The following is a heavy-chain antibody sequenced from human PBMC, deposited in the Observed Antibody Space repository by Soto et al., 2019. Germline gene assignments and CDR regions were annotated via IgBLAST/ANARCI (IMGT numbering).Heavy chain of an antibody. CDR1: GFTFSSYA. CDR3: ARDLTTVTPNFDY. Sequence: QVQLVESGGGVVQPGRSLRLSCAASGFTFSSYAMHWVRQAPGKGLEWVAVISYDGSNKYYADSVKGRFTISRDNSKNTLYLQMNSLRAEDTAVYYCARDLTTVTPNFDYWGQGTLVTVSP. V-gene: IGHV3-30-3*01. D-gene: IGHD4-4*01. J-gene: IGHJ4*02. CDR2: ISYDGSNK.